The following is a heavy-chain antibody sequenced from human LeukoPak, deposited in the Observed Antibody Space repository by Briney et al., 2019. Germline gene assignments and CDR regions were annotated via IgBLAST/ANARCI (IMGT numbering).Heavy chain of an antibody. CDR2: ISSSGSTI. V-gene: IGHV3-48*03. J-gene: IGHJ4*02. CDR3: ANRYFDY. Sequence: GGSLRLSCAASGFTFSGYEMNWVRQAPGKGLEWVSYISSSGSTIYYADSVKGRFTISRDNSKNTLYLQMNNLRPEDTAVYYCANRYFDYWGQGTLVTVSS. CDR1: GFTFSGYE.